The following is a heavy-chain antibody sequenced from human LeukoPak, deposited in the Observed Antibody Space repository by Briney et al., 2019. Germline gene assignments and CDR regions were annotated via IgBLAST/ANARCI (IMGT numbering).Heavy chain of an antibody. Sequence: PGGSLRLSCAASGFTFSSYTMNWVRQAPGKGLEWVAFIRYDGSNKYYADSVKGRFTISRDNSKNTLYLQMNSLRAEDTAVYYCAKDGSPPWAELELLAHEFDYWGQGTLVTVSS. CDR2: IRYDGSNK. V-gene: IGHV3-30*02. D-gene: IGHD1-7*01. J-gene: IGHJ4*02. CDR1: GFTFSSYT. CDR3: AKDGSPPWAELELLAHEFDY.